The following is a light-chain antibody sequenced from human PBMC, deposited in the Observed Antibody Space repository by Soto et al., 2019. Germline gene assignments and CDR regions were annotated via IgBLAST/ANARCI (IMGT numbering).Light chain of an antibody. CDR3: SAYTSSSTLV. CDR2: EVS. J-gene: IGLJ2*01. V-gene: IGLV2-14*01. Sequence: QSALTQPASVSGSPGQSITISCTGTSSDVGGYNYVSWYQQHPGKAPKLMIYEVSNRPSGVSNRFSGSKSGNTASLTISGLQAEDEADYYCSAYTSSSTLVVVGGTKLTVL. CDR1: SSDVGGYNY.